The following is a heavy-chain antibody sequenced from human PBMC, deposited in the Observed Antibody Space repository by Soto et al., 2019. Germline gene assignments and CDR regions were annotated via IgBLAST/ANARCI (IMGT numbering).Heavy chain of an antibody. CDR1: GYTFTSYG. J-gene: IGHJ4*02. D-gene: IGHD2-8*02. CDR3: ARDLKPPGDVAGTGGFDY. Sequence: GASVKVSCKASGYTFTSYGISWVRQAPGQGLEWMGWISAYNGNTNYAQKLQGRVTMTTDTSTSTAYMELRSLRSDDTAVYYCARDLKPPGDVAGTGGFDYWGQGTLVTVSS. CDR2: ISAYNGNT. V-gene: IGHV1-18*01.